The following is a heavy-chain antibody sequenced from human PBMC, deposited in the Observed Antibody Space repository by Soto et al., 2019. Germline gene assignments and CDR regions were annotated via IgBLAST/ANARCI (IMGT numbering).Heavy chain of an antibody. CDR2: MNPNSGNT. V-gene: IGHV1-8*01. CDR1: GYTFTSYD. CDR3: ARVPTGGDFWSGYYASYYYYGMDV. J-gene: IGHJ6*02. D-gene: IGHD3-3*01. Sequence: ASGKVSCKASGYTFTSYDINWVRQATGQGLEWMGWMNPNSGNTGYAQKFQGRVTMTRNTSISTAYMELSSLRSEDTAVYYCARVPTGGDFWSGYYASYYYYGMDVWGQGTTVTVSS.